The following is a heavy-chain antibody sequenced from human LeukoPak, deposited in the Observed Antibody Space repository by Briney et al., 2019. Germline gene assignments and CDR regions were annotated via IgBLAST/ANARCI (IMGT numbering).Heavy chain of an antibody. V-gene: IGHV1-2*02. J-gene: IGHJ3*02. CDR1: GYTFTGYY. CDR2: INPNSGGT. Sequence: ASVKVSCKASGYTFTGYYMHWVRQAPGQGLEWMGWINPNSGGTNYAQKFQGRVTMTRDMSTSTVYMELSSLRSEDTAVYYCARSTVLVGATSRGAFDIWGQGTMVTVSS. CDR3: ARSTVLVGATSRGAFDI. D-gene: IGHD1-26*01.